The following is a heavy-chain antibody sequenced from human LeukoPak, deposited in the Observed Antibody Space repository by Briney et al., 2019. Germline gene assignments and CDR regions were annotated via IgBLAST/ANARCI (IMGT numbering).Heavy chain of an antibody. CDR1: GFTFSSYW. CDR2: IKQDGSEK. CDR3: AGLNSGRHSGDAFDI. D-gene: IGHD1-26*01. Sequence: PGGSLRLSCAASGFTFSSYWMNWARQAPGEGLEWVANIKQDGSEKYFVDSVKGRFTISRDNAKNSLYLQMNSLRAEDTAVHYCAGLNSGRHSGDAFDIWGQGTMVTVSS. V-gene: IGHV3-7*01. J-gene: IGHJ3*02.